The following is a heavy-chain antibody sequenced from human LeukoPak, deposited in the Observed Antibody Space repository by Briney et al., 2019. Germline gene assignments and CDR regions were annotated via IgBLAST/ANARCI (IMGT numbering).Heavy chain of an antibody. V-gene: IGHV1-18*01. D-gene: IGHD3-10*01. Sequence: ASVKVSRKASGYTFTSYGISWVRQAPGQGLEWMGWISAYNGNTNYAQKLQGRVTMTTDTSTSTAYMELRSLRSDDTAVYYCARDLRSTMVRGVPRALNYWGQGTLVTVSS. CDR2: ISAYNGNT. CDR3: ARDLRSTMVRGVPRALNY. J-gene: IGHJ4*02. CDR1: GYTFTSYG.